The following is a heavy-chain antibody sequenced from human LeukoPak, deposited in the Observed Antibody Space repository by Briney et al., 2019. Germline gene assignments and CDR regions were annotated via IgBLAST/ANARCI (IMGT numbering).Heavy chain of an antibody. CDR2: MNSDGSAT. CDR3: AKGPNYFDS. Sequence: SCAXSGFSFSNYWMHWVRHAPGKGLAWVTRMNSDGSATYYADSVQGRFTISRDNAKNTLYLQMNSLRAEDTAMYFCAKGPNYFDSWGQGTLVTVSS. J-gene: IGHJ4*02. CDR1: GFSFSNYW. V-gene: IGHV3-74*01.